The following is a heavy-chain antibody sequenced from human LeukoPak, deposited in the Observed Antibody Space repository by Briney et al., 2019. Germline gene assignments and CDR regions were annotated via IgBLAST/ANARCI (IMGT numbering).Heavy chain of an antibody. J-gene: IGHJ6*02. CDR1: GFTFSSYW. CDR3: ARERSELGEDHYYYYYGMDV. Sequence: GGPLRLSCAASGFTFSSYWMHWVRQAPGKGLVWVSRINSDGSSTSYADSVKGRFTISRDNAKNTLYLQMNSLRAEDTAVYYCARERSELGEDHYYYYYGMDVWGQGTTVTVSS. D-gene: IGHD7-27*01. CDR2: INSDGSST. V-gene: IGHV3-74*01.